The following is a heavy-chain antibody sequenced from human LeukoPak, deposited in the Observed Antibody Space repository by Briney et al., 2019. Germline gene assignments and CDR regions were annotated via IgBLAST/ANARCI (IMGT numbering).Heavy chain of an antibody. V-gene: IGHV4-59*08. CDR2: IYYGGST. J-gene: IGHJ6*02. Sequence: SETLSLTCTVSGGSISSYYWSWIRQPPGKGLEWIGYIYYGGSTNYNPSLKSRVTISVDTSKNQFSLKLSSVTAADTAVYYCARQVGHYGMDVWGQGTTVTVSS. CDR3: ARQVGHYGMDV. CDR1: GGSISSYY.